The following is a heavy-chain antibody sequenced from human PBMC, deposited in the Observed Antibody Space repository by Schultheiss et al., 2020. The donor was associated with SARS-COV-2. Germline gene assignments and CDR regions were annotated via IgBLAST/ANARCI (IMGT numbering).Heavy chain of an antibody. CDR3: AGNGVYYYYGMDV. CDR1: GYTFTSYY. V-gene: IGHV1-46*03. J-gene: IGHJ6*02. CDR2: IIPSGGST. D-gene: IGHD2-8*01. Sequence: ASVKVSCKASGYTFTSYYMHWVRQAPGQGLEWMGIIIPSGGSTTYAQKFQGRVTMTTDTSTRTAYMELRSLRSDDTAVYYCAGNGVYYYYGMDVWGQGTTVTVSS.